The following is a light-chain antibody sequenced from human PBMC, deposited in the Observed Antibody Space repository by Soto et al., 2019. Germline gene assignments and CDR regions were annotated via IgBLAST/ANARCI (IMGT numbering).Light chain of an antibody. CDR1: QSVSSSY. Sequence: ETVLTQSPGTLSLSPGERATLSCRASQSVSSSYLTWYQQKPGQPPRLLIYGASTRATGIPDRFSGGGSGTDFTLNISRLEPEDFAVYYCQQFGNSPWTFGQGTKVEIK. V-gene: IGKV3-20*01. CDR3: QQFGNSPWT. CDR2: GAS. J-gene: IGKJ1*01.